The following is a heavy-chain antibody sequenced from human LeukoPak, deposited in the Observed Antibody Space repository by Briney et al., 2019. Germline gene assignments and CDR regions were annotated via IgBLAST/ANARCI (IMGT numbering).Heavy chain of an antibody. V-gene: IGHV3-30*04. Sequence: GGSLRLSCAASGFTFSSYAMHWVRQAPGKGLEWVAVISYDGSNKYYADSMKGRFTISRDNSKDTLYLQMNSLRAEDTAVYYCAKPPLKHDGYWGYFDYWGQGTLVTVSS. J-gene: IGHJ4*02. CDR2: ISYDGSNK. D-gene: IGHD5-24*01. CDR1: GFTFSSYA. CDR3: AKPPLKHDGYWGYFDY.